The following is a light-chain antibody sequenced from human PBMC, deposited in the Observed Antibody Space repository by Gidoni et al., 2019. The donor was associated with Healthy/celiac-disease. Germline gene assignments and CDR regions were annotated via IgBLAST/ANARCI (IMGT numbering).Light chain of an antibody. CDR2: AAS. CDR1: QGISSW. J-gene: IGKJ4*01. V-gene: IGKV1-12*01. CDR3: QQANSFPPT. Sequence: DIQMTQSPSSVSASVGDRVTITCRASQGISSWVAWYQQKQGKAPKLLIYAASSLQSGVPSRFSGSGSGTDFTLTISSLQPEDFATYYCQQANSFPPTFGGGTKVEIK.